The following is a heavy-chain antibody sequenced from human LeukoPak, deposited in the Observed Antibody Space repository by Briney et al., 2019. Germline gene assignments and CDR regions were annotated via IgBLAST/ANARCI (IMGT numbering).Heavy chain of an antibody. CDR3: ARPGLMGAFDI. J-gene: IGHJ3*02. D-gene: IGHD2-8*01. V-gene: IGHV4-38-2*02. Sequence: PSETLSLICTVSGYPISSCYYWGWPRHPPGKGLEWFGYIYYSGSTYYNPALKRRVTTSVDTSNNQFPLKLTPGAAADTAVYYRARPGLMGAFDIWGQGTMVSISS. CDR2: IYYSGST. CDR1: GYPISSCYY.